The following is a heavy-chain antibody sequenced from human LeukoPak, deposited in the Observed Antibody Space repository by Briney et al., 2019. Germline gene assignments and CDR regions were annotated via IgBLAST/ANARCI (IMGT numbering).Heavy chain of an antibody. CDR1: GFIFSSTW. CDR2: INSDGSTI. V-gene: IGHV3-74*01. J-gene: IGHJ4*02. Sequence: GGSLRLSCAGSGFIFSSTWMHWVRQAPGEGLVWVSRINSDGSTINYADSVKGRLTISRDNAKNTLYLQMNSLRVEDTALYFCATAGNYRFDYWGQGTLVTVSS. CDR3: ATAGNYRFDY. D-gene: IGHD1-7*01.